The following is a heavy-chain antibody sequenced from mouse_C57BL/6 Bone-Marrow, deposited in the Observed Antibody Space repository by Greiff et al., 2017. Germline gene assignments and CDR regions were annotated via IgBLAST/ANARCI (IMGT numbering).Heavy chain of an antibody. CDR2: ISGGGGNT. V-gene: IGHV5-9*01. Sequence: EVKLVESGGGLVKPGGSLKLSCAASGFTFSSYTMSWVRQTPEKRLQWVAAISGGGGNTYYPDSVKGRFTISRDNAKNILYLQMSILRSEDTALYYCSRQVTTVLATKYFDVGGTGPTVTVSS. CDR3: SRQVTTVLATKYFDV. D-gene: IGHD1-1*01. J-gene: IGHJ1*03. CDR1: GFTFSSYT.